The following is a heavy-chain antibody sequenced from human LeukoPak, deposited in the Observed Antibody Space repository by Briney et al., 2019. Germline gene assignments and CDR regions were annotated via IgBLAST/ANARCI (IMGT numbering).Heavy chain of an antibody. CDR1: GASISSYS. Sequence: RPSETLSLTCTVSGASISSYSWSWIRQPPGKGLEWIGYIYYSGSTNYNPSLKSRVTISVDTSKNQFSLKLSSVTAADTAVYYCARGRRGYSYGSFDYWGQGTLVTVSS. V-gene: IGHV4-59*01. J-gene: IGHJ4*02. CDR2: IYYSGST. CDR3: ARGRRGYSYGSFDY. D-gene: IGHD5-18*01.